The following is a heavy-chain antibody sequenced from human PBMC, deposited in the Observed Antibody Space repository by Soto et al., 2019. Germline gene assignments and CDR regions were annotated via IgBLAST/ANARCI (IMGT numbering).Heavy chain of an antibody. CDR3: ASTPTPPGYSSSWPLDY. D-gene: IGHD6-13*01. CDR1: GYTFTSYY. V-gene: IGHV1-46*01. CDR2: INPSGGST. Sequence: ASVKVSCKASGYTFTSYYMHWVRQAPGQGLEWMGIINPSGGSTSYAQKFQGRITMTRDTSTSTVYMELSSLRSEDTAVYYCASTPTPPGYSSSWPLDYWGQGTLVTV. J-gene: IGHJ4*02.